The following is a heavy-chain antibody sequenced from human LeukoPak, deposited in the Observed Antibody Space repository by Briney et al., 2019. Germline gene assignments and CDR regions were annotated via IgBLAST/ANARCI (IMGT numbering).Heavy chain of an antibody. V-gene: IGHV1-18*01. CDR3: ARGYDYGDYVGDFDY. Sequence: ASVKVSCKASGYTFTSYGISWVRQAPGQGLEWMGWISAYNGNTHYAQKLQGRVTMTTETSTSTAYMDLRGLRSDDTAVYYCARGYDYGDYVGDFDYWGQGTLVTVSS. CDR2: ISAYNGNT. CDR1: GYTFTSYG. D-gene: IGHD4-17*01. J-gene: IGHJ4*02.